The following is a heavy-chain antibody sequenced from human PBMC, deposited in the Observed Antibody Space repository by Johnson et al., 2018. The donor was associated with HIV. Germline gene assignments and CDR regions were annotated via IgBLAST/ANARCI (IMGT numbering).Heavy chain of an antibody. J-gene: IGHJ3*02. CDR2: IRYDGSNR. Sequence: QVQLVESGGGVVQPGGSLRLSCAASGFTFSSYGMHGVRQAPGKGLAWVAFIRYDGSNRYYAAFAKGRFTISRDNSKNTMYLQMTSLIAEAKAVYYCAKDTYDSDAFDIWSQGTMVTVSS. CDR3: AKDTYDSDAFDI. CDR1: GFTFSSYG. D-gene: IGHD3-22*01. V-gene: IGHV3-30*02.